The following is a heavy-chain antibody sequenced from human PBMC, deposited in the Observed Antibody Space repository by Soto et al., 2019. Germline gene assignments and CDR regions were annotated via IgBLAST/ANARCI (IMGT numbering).Heavy chain of an antibody. Sequence: QVQLQESGPGLVKASQTLSLTCTVSGGSIRGGAYYWSWIRQHPGKGLEWIGYIFYTGSTFYNPSLKSRVAISVDTSKNQFSLKLNSVTAAETAGYYCAREESEFRGPNRFDPWGQGTLVTVSS. CDR2: IFYTGST. CDR3: AREESEFRGPNRFDP. V-gene: IGHV4-31*03. CDR1: GGSIRGGAYY. J-gene: IGHJ5*02. D-gene: IGHD3-10*01.